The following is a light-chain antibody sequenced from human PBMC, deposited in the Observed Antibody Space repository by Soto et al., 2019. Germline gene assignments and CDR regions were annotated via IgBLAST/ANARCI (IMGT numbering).Light chain of an antibody. V-gene: IGKV1-39*01. Sequence: MQMTQSPSSLSASVGDRVTVTCRTSQSISVYLNWYQQKPGKAPKLLIFAASTLNSGVPSRFSGSGSGTEFTLTISSLQPEDFATYFCQQSYAAWTFGQGTKVEIK. CDR3: QQSYAAWT. CDR1: QSISVY. J-gene: IGKJ1*01. CDR2: AAS.